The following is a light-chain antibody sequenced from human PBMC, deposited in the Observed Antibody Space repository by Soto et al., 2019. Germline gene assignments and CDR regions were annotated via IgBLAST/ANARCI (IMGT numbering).Light chain of an antibody. V-gene: IGLV2-14*01. Sequence: QSVLTQPASVSGSPGQSITISCTGTSSVVGGYNYVSWYQQHPGKAPKLMIYDVSNRPSGVSNRFSGSKSGNTASLTISGLQAEDEADYYCSSYTSSSTPYVFGTGNRSTS. CDR1: SSVVGGYNY. J-gene: IGLJ1*01. CDR2: DVS. CDR3: SSYTSSSTPYV.